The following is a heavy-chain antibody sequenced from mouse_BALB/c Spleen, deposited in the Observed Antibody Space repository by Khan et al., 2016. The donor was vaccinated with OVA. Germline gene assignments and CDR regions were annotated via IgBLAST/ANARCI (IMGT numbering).Heavy chain of an antibody. CDR3: ARAGWDGFAY. Sequence: QVQLQQPGPELVKPGASVKMSCKASGYTFTDYVMNWVKQRNGQGLEWIGQIYPGSDSTYYNEKFKGKATLTADRSSSTAYMQLSNLTSEDSAVYFCARAGWDGFAYWGQGTLVTVSA. CDR2: IYPGSDST. J-gene: IGHJ3*01. CDR1: GYTFTDYV. D-gene: IGHD4-1*01. V-gene: IGHV1-77*01.